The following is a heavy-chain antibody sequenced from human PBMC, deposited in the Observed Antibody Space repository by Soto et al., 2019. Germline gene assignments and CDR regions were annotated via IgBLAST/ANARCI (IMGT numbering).Heavy chain of an antibody. J-gene: IGHJ5*02. V-gene: IGHV4-31*03. CDR1: GGSISSGGYY. D-gene: IGHD2-15*01. CDR2: IYSNGNT. CDR3: ARRVCSGGSCRRIGWFDP. Sequence: QVELQESGPGLVKPSQTLSLTCTVSGGSISSGGYYWSWIRQHPGTGLEWIGYIYSNGNTYCNPSLKSRVTISVDTSQNQFSLKLSSVTAADTAVYYCARRVCSGGSCRRIGWFDPWGQGILVTVSS.